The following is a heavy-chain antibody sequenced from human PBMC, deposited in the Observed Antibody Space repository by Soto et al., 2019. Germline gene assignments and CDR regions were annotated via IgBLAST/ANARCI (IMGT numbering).Heavy chain of an antibody. V-gene: IGHV4-4*07. Sequence: SETLSLTCTNSGVSMSTYYWNRVRQPAGKGLAWIGRIYASGSTNQKHSLKRRPPMQIATSENRFSLKVRSMTAADTAIYYCAGIASTIYYGMDVWGQGTTVS. J-gene: IGHJ6*01. CDR1: GVSMSTYY. CDR2: IYASGST. CDR3: AGIASTIYYGMDV. D-gene: IGHD6-13*01.